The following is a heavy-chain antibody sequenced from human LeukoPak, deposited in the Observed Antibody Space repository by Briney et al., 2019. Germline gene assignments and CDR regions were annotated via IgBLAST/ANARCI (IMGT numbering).Heavy chain of an antibody. Sequence: ASVKVSCKASGYTFTGYYMHWVRQAPGQGLEWMGRINPNSGGTNYAQKFQGRVTMTRDTSISTAYMKLSRLRSDDTAVCYCARGEYSYGLGLDWGQGTLVTVSS. CDR2: INPNSGGT. J-gene: IGHJ4*02. CDR1: GYTFTGYY. D-gene: IGHD5-18*01. CDR3: ARGEYSYGLGLD. V-gene: IGHV1-2*06.